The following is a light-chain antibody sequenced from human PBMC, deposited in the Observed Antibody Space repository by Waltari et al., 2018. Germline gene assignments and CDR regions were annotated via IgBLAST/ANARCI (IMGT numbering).Light chain of an antibody. CDR1: SSNLGSNT. CDR3: ATWDDRLTGVL. V-gene: IGLV1-44*01. Sequence: QSVVTQPPSASGAPRQRVIISCSGSSSNLGSNTVHWYQVLPGTAPRLLIHSNDQRPSGVPDRFSGSKSGTSASLAISGLQSEDEAEYYCATWDDRLTGVLFGGGTKVTVL. CDR2: SND. J-gene: IGLJ2*01.